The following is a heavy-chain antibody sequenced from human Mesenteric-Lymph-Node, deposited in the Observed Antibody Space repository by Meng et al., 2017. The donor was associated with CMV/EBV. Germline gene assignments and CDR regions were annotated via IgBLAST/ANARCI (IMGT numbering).Heavy chain of an antibody. CDR1: GFTFSSYW. CDR2: ISGSGGST. CDR3: ASEDYDFWSGFDY. Sequence: GGSLRLSCAASGFTFSSYWMSWVRQAPGKGLEWVSAISGSGGSTYYADSVKGRFTISRDNSKNTLYLQMNSLRAEDTAVYYCASEDYDFWSGFDYWGQGTLVTVSS. D-gene: IGHD3-3*01. J-gene: IGHJ4*02. V-gene: IGHV3-23*01.